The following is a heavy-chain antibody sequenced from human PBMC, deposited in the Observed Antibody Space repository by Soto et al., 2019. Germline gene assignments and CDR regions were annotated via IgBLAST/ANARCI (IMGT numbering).Heavy chain of an antibody. J-gene: IGHJ5*02. D-gene: IGHD1-1*01. CDR1: GFTFSTYA. V-gene: IGHV3-30-3*02. CDR2: ISYDGNSK. CDR3: AKDVEYTPYKWFDP. Sequence: GGSLRLSCAASGFTFSTYAMHWVRQAPGKGLEWVTIISYDGNSKYYTDSVKGRFTISRDNYKNTLYVQMNSLRVEDTAVYYCAKDVEYTPYKWFDPWGQGTLVTVSS.